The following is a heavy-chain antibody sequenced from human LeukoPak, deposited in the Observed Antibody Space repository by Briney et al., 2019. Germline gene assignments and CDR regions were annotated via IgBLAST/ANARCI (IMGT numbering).Heavy chain of an antibody. D-gene: IGHD3-10*01. CDR2: IYYTGKT. V-gene: IGHV4-61*03. Sequence: SETLSLTCTVSGDSVSNGNCYWSWLRQPPGKALEWIGYIYYTGKTYYNPSLEGRVTILVDTSGNHFSVKLSSVTAADTAVYYCARSQNYYGSGDYWSQGTLVTVSS. J-gene: IGHJ4*02. CDR1: GDSVSNGNCY. CDR3: ARSQNYYGSGDY.